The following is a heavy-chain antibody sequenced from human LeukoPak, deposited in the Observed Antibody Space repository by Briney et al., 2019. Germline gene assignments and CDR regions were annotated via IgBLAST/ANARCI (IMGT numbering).Heavy chain of an antibody. V-gene: IGHV4-59*12. CDR1: GGSISSYY. J-gene: IGHJ4*02. CDR2: IYYSGST. Sequence: TASETLSLTCTVSGGSISSYYWSWIRQPPGKGLEWIGYIYYSGSTNYNPSLKSRVTISVDTSKNQFSLKLSSVTAADTAVYYCARRPLTYYYDSSGYYNYFDYWGQGTLVTVSS. D-gene: IGHD3-22*01. CDR3: ARRPLTYYYDSSGYYNYFDY.